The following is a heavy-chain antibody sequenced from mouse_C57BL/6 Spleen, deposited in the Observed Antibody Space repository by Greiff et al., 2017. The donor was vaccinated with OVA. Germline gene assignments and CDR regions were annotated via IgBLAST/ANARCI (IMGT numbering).Heavy chain of an antibody. J-gene: IGHJ4*01. CDR2: INPNNGGT. CDR3: ARAKAYPGDYYAMDY. V-gene: IGHV1-26*01. CDR1: GYTFTDYY. Sequence: EVQLQQSGPELVKPGASVKISCKASGYTFTDYYMNWVKQSHGKSLEWIGDINPNNGGTSYNQKFKGKATLTVDKSSSTAYMELRSLTSEDSAVYYCARAKAYPGDYYAMDYWGQGTSVTVSS. D-gene: IGHD3-2*02.